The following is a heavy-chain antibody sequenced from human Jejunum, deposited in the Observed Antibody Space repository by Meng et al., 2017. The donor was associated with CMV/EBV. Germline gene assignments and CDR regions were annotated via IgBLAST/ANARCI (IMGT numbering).Heavy chain of an antibody. CDR1: GLTFSTFW. Sequence: SGLTFSTFWMSWFRQAPGKGLEWVAHIKQDGSEKYYVDSVKGRFTISRDNAKNSLYLQMNSLRVEDTAFYYCARHPGSYYVDWFDPWGQGAPVTVSS. D-gene: IGHD1-26*01. CDR3: ARHPGSYYVDWFDP. V-gene: IGHV3-7*03. J-gene: IGHJ5*02. CDR2: IKQDGSEK.